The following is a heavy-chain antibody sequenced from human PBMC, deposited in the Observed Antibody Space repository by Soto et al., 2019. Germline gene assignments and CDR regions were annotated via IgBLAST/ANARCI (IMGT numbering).Heavy chain of an antibody. J-gene: IGHJ5*02. V-gene: IGHV3-30*18. CDR2: ISYDGSNK. CDR3: AKGIKLEEYVWGFDP. D-gene: IGHD3-3*01. Sequence: GGSLRLSCAASGFTFSSYGMHWVRQAPGKGLEWVAVISYDGSNKYYADSVKGRFTISRDNSKNTLYLQMNSLRAEDTAVYYCAKGIKLEEYVWGFDPWGPGTLVTV. CDR1: GFTFSSYG.